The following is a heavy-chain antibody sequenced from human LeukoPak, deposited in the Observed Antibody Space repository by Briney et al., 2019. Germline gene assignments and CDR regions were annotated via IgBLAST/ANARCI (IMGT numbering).Heavy chain of an antibody. CDR1: GFTFSTYS. CDR2: ISSRSSYI. J-gene: IGHJ4*02. D-gene: IGHD3-10*01. V-gene: IGHV3-21*06. Sequence: GGSLRLSCAASGFTFSTYSMNWVRQAPGKGLEWVSSISSRSSYISYADSWKGRFTISRDNTKNSLYLQMNSLRAEDTAVYYCARDRNAVWFGEYESPFDFWGQGTLVTVSS. CDR3: ARDRNAVWFGEYESPFDF.